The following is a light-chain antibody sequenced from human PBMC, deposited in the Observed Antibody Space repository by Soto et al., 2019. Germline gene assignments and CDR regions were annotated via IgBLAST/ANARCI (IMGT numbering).Light chain of an antibody. CDR1: QSVSSK. Sequence: EIVMTQSPATLSVSPGESATLSCRASQSVSSKLAWYQQKPGQAPRLPIYGGSTRASGIPARFSGSGSGTEFTLTISSLQSEDFVVYYCQQHYTWPYTFGQGTKLAIK. CDR3: QQHYTWPYT. CDR2: GGS. J-gene: IGKJ2*01. V-gene: IGKV3-15*01.